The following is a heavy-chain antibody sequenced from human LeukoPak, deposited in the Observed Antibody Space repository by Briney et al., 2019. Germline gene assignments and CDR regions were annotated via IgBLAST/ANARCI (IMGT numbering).Heavy chain of an antibody. CDR2: ISWNSGSI. J-gene: IGHJ5*02. CDR1: GFTFDDYA. Sequence: GRSLRLSCAASGFTFDDYAMHWVRQAPGKGLEWVSGISWNSGSIGYADSMKGRFTISRDNAKNSLYLQMNSLRAEDTALYYCAKDTRGFLPTFDPRGQGTLITVSS. CDR3: AKDTRGFLPTFDP. V-gene: IGHV3-9*01. D-gene: IGHD2/OR15-2a*01.